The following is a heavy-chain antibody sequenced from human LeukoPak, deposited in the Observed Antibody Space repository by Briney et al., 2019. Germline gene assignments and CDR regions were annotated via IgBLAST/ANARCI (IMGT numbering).Heavy chain of an antibody. CDR2: ISSSSAFI. V-gene: IGHV3-21*01. CDR1: GFTFSSYS. J-gene: IGHJ5*02. D-gene: IGHD3-22*01. Sequence: GGSLRLSCAASGFTFSSYSMNWVRQAPGKGLEWVSVISSSSAFIYYADSVKGRFTISRDNAKNSLYLQMSSLRDEDTAVYYCARDRGTSGYLPWGQGTLVTVSS. CDR3: ARDRGTSGYLP.